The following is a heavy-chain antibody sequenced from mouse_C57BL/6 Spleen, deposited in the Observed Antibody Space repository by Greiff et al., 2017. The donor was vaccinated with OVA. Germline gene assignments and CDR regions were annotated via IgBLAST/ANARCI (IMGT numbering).Heavy chain of an antibody. V-gene: IGHV14-4*01. CDR2: IDPENGDT. J-gene: IGHJ3*01. D-gene: IGHD1-1*01. Sequence: EVKLMESGAELVRPGASVKLSCTASGFNIKDDYMHWVKQRPEQGLEWIGWIDPENGDTEYASKFQGKATITADTSSNTAYLQLSSLTSEDTAVYYCTTWPGVTTEAYWGQGTLVTVSA. CDR3: TTWPGVTTEAY. CDR1: GFNIKDDY.